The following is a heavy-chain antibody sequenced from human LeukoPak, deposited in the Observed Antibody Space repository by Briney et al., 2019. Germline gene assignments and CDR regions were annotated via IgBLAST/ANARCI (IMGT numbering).Heavy chain of an antibody. J-gene: IGHJ4*02. V-gene: IGHV4-30-2*01. Sequence: SETLSLTCTVSGGSISSGGYYWSWIRQPPGKGLEWIGYIYHSGSTYYNPSLKSRVTISVDRSKNQFSLKLSSVTAADTAVYYCARPGKSCSSTSCYDYWGQGTLVTVSS. CDR2: IYHSGST. D-gene: IGHD2-2*01. CDR3: ARPGKSCSSTSCYDY. CDR1: GGSISSGGYY.